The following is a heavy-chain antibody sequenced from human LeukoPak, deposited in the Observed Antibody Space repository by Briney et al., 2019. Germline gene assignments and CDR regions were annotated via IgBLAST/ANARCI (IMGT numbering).Heavy chain of an antibody. Sequence: GGSLRLSCAASGFTFSSYWMHWVRQAPGKGLVWVSRINSDGSSTSYADSVKARFTISRDNAKNTLYLQMNSLRAEDTAVYYCARPSEATTYYFDYWGQGTLVTVSS. V-gene: IGHV3-74*01. CDR2: INSDGSST. CDR1: GFTFSSYW. D-gene: IGHD5-12*01. J-gene: IGHJ4*02. CDR3: ARPSEATTYYFDY.